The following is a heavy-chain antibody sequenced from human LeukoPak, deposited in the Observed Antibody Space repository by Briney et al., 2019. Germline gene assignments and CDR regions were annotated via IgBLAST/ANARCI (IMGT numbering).Heavy chain of an antibody. J-gene: IGHJ5*02. V-gene: IGHV1-18*01. D-gene: IGHD1-1*01. CDR3: ARDLRLEPSWFDP. CDR2: IGTYNGDT. CDR1: GYTFTSYG. Sequence: ASVKVSCMASGYTFTSYGVSWVRQAPGQGLEWMGWIGTYNGDTNYAQNLQGRVTMTTDTSTRTAYMELSRLRSDDTAVYYCARDLRLEPSWFDPWGQGTLVTVSS.